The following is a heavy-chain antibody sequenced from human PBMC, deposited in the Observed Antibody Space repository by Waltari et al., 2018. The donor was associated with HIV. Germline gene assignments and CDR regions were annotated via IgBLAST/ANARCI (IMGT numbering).Heavy chain of an antibody. D-gene: IGHD6-6*01. Sequence: QVQLVESGGGVVQPGRSLRLSCAASGFTFKNYGMHWVRQAPGKGLEWGAVIWYDGSNKYYADAVKGRFTSSRDNSKNRLYLQMNSLRAEDTAVYYCARDRGGSSSLVLDSWGQGTLVTVSS. J-gene: IGHJ4*02. CDR1: GFTFKNYG. CDR3: ARDRGGSSSLVLDS. V-gene: IGHV3-33*01. CDR2: IWYDGSNK.